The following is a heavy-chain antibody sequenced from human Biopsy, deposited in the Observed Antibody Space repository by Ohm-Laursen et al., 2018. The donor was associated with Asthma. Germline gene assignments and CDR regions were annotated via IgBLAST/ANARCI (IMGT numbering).Heavy chain of an antibody. D-gene: IGHD6-13*01. V-gene: IGHV1-2*06. CDR2: INPNSGGT. CDR1: GYTFIGCH. Sequence: SVKVSCKASGYTFIGCHIHWMRQAPGQGLEWMGRINPNSGGTNYAQKFQGRVTMTRDTSISTAYMEVSGLRSDDTAVYYCARGQKSAGDRWFDPWGQETLVTVSS. CDR3: ARGQKSAGDRWFDP. J-gene: IGHJ5*02.